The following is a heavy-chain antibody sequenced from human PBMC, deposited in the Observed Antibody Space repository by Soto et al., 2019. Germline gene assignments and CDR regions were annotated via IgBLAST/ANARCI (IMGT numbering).Heavy chain of an antibody. V-gene: IGHV4-59*12. CDR3: ARDRGAVAGTDYYYYYGMDV. Sequence: SETLSLTCTVSGGSISSYYWSWIRQPPGKGLEWIGYIYYSGSTNYNPSLKSRVTISVNTSKNQFSLKLSSVTAADTAVYYCARDRGAVAGTDYYYYYGMDVWGQGTTVTVSS. D-gene: IGHD6-19*01. CDR1: GGSISSYY. J-gene: IGHJ6*02. CDR2: IYYSGST.